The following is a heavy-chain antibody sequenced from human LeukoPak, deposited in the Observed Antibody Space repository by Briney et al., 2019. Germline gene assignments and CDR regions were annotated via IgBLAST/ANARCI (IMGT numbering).Heavy chain of an antibody. V-gene: IGHV6-1*01. Sequence: SQTLSLTCAISGDSVSSNSAAWNWIRQSPSRGLGWLGRTYHRSKWYNDYAVSVKSRITINPDTSKNQFSLQLNSVTPEDTAVYYCARVIAAAGTDYFDYWGQGTLVTVSS. CDR3: ARVIAAAGTDYFDY. CDR1: GDSVSSNSAA. CDR2: TYHRSKWYN. D-gene: IGHD6-13*01. J-gene: IGHJ4*02.